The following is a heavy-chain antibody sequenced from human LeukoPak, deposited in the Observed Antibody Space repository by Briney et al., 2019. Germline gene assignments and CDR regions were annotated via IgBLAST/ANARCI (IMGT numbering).Heavy chain of an antibody. CDR2: IYYSGST. CDR1: GGSISSYY. Sequence: SETLSLTCTVSGGSISSYYWSWIRQPPGRGLEWIGYIYYSGSTNYNPSLKSRVTISVDTSKNQFSLKLSSVTAADTAVYYCARRRQHYDYWGQGTLVTVSS. J-gene: IGHJ4*02. D-gene: IGHD6-13*01. CDR3: ARRRQHYDY. V-gene: IGHV4-59*08.